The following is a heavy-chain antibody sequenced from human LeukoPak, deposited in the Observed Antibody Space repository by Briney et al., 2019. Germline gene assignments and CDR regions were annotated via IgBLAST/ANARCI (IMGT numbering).Heavy chain of an antibody. J-gene: IGHJ6*03. CDR1: GGSFNGFY. CDR3: AAGCSSTSCFWFYYTDV. D-gene: IGHD2-2*01. CDR2: INHSGST. Sequence: KPSETLSLSCAVYGGSFNGFYWSWIRQPPGRGLEWIGEINHSGSTNYNPSLKSRLTISVDTSKNQFSLKLSSVTAADTAVYYCAAGCSSTSCFWFYYTDVWAKGTTVTVSS. V-gene: IGHV4-34*01.